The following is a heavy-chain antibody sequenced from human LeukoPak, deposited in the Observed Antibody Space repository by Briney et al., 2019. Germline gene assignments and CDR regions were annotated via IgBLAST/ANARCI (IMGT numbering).Heavy chain of an antibody. D-gene: IGHD3-22*01. V-gene: IGHV3-66*01. Sequence: GGSLRLSCAASGFTVSSNYMSWVRQAPGKGLEWVSVIYSGGSTYYADSVKGRFTISRDNSKNTLYLQMNSLRAEDTAVYYCAREASITMIVGPWGQGTLVTVSS. CDR1: GFTVSSNY. J-gene: IGHJ5*02. CDR2: IYSGGST. CDR3: AREASITMIVGP.